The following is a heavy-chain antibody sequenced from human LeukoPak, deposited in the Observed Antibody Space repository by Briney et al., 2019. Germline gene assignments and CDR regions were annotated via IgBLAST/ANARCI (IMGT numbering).Heavy chain of an antibody. CDR3: ARVGDWSALTLTWFDP. CDR2: IHYNGST. Sequence: PSETLCLTCTVSRGSIRSHYWSWVRQAPGKGLEGIGYIHYNGSTNYSASLTRGGTISLDTSKSHFSLKLSSVPAADTPVYYCARVGDWSALTLTWFDPWGQGTLVPVSS. J-gene: IGHJ5*02. D-gene: IGHD3/OR15-3a*01. CDR1: RGSIRSHY. V-gene: IGHV4-59*11.